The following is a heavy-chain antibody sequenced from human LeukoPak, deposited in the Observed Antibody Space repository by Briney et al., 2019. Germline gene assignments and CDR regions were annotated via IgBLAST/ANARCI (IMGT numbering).Heavy chain of an antibody. CDR1: GGSISGSGYY. V-gene: IGHV4-31*03. CDR3: ATTYCTGGACSRRYFDN. J-gene: IGHJ4*02. CDR2: IYYSGGT. D-gene: IGHD2-8*02. Sequence: SETLSLTCTVSGGSISGSGYYWSWIRHHPEKGLEWIGYIYYSGGTYYNPTLRSRVTISVDTSKNQFSLNLSAVTAADTAVYCCATTYCTGGACSRRYFDNWGQGTLVTVSP.